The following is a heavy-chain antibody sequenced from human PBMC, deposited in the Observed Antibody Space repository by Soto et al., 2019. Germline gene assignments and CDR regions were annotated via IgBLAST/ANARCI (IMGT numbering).Heavy chain of an antibody. J-gene: IGHJ2*01. Sequence: GGSLRLSCAASGFTFSSYSMNWVRQAPGKGLEWVSSISSSSSYIYYADSVKGRFTISRDNAKNSLYLQMNSLRAEDTAVYYCARDLSYSSSWYSGYFDLWGRGTLVTVSS. V-gene: IGHV3-21*01. D-gene: IGHD6-13*01. CDR3: ARDLSYSSSWYSGYFDL. CDR2: ISSSSSYI. CDR1: GFTFSSYS.